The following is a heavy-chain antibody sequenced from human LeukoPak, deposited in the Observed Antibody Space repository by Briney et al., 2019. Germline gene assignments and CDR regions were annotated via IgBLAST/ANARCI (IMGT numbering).Heavy chain of an antibody. CDR1: GFTVSSNY. D-gene: IGHD1-1*01. CDR2: IYSSGST. Sequence: GGSLRLSCAASGFTVSSNYMSWVRQAPGKGLEWVSLIYSSGSTSYSDSVRGRFTISRDNSKNTLYLQMNSLRAEDTAVYYCVRIETVVDAFDIWGQGTLVTVSS. CDR3: VRIETVVDAFDI. J-gene: IGHJ3*02. V-gene: IGHV3-66*01.